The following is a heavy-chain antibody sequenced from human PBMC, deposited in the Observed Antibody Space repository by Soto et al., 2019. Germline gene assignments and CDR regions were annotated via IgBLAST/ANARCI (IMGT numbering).Heavy chain of an antibody. CDR3: APLSVSLSGPYGIHV. D-gene: IGHD2-15*01. CDR1: GYSVSSSDYY. V-gene: IGHV4-39*01. Sequence: SETLSLTCSVSGYSVSSSDYYWAGIRQPPGKGLEWIGSMLYSGLTYYNPSLKSRVTLSVDTSKNQFSVRLNSVTASDTAVYYCAPLSVSLSGPYGIHVWGRGTTVTVSS. CDR2: MLYSGLT. J-gene: IGHJ6*02.